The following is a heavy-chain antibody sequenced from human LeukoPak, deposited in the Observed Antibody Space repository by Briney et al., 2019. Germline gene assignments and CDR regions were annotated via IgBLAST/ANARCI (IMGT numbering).Heavy chain of an antibody. CDR3: ARATLGYSYVLDY. Sequence: GGSLRLSCAASGFTFSSYGMSWVRQAPGKGLEWVSAISGSGGTTYYADSVKGRFTLSRDNSKSTLYLQMKSLRDEDTAVYYCARATLGYSYVLDYWGQGTLVTVSS. V-gene: IGHV3-23*01. CDR2: ISGSGGTT. CDR1: GFTFSSYG. J-gene: IGHJ4*02. D-gene: IGHD5-18*01.